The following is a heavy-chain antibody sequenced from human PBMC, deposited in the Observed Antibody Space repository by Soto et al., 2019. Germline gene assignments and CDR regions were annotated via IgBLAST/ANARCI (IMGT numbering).Heavy chain of an antibody. V-gene: IGHV3-23*01. CDR3: TKGGVRFLEWLGGV. CDR1: GFSFISYA. D-gene: IGHD3-3*01. CDR2: ISDSGGRT. J-gene: IGHJ6*02. Sequence: DVQLLESGGGLVQPGKSLRLSCAASGFSFISYAMSWVRQVPGKRLEWASSISDSGGRTFYAESVEGRFTISRDDSTSTLFLQMNSLRAEDTAIYYCTKGGVRFLEWLGGVWGQGTTVTVSS.